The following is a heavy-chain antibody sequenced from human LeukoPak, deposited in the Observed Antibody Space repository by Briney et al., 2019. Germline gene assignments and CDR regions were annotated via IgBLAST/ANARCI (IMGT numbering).Heavy chain of an antibody. J-gene: IGHJ3*02. CDR3: ARDHMTTVLTGDAFDI. V-gene: IGHV3-23*01. D-gene: IGHD4-23*01. Sequence: PGGSLRLSCAASGFTFSTHVMSWARQAPGKGLEWVSGISGSGDTTYYADSVKGRFTISRDNSKNTLYLQMNSLRAEDTAVYYCARDHMTTVLTGDAFDIWGQGTMVTVSS. CDR2: ISGSGDTT. CDR1: GFTFSTHV.